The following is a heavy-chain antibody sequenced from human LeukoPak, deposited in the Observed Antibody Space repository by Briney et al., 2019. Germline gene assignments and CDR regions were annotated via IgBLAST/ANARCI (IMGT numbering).Heavy chain of an antibody. CDR3: ARHAVAYDYGDY. D-gene: IGHD4-17*01. CDR2: IYYTGST. V-gene: IGHV4-39*01. J-gene: IGHJ4*02. CDR1: GGFISSSTYY. Sequence: SETLSLTCIVSGGFISSSTYYWGWTRQPPGKGPEWIGSIYYTGSTYYNPSLKSRVTISVDTSENQFSLRLSSVTAADTAVYYCARHAVAYDYGDYWGQGTLVTVSS.